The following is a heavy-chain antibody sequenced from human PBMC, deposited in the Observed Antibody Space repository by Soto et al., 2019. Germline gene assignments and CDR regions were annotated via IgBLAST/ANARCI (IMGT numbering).Heavy chain of an antibody. J-gene: IGHJ4*02. CDR1: EFVFGSYW. V-gene: IGHV3-74*03. CDR3: ARSDVKV. CDR2: INNDGTIT. Sequence: GGSLRLSCAASEFVFGSYWMHWVRQAPGKGLVWVSRINNDGTITQYADSVRGRFTISRDNSKKMLYLNMNNLRAEDTAMYYCARSDVKVWGQGTLVTVSS.